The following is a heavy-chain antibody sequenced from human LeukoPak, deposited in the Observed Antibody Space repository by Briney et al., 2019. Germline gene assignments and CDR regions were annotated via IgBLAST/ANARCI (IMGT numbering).Heavy chain of an antibody. CDR3: ARGPLRWELLNFDY. CDR1: GGTFSSYA. Sequence: GSSVKVSCKASGGTFSSYAISWVRQAPGQGLEWMGGIIPIFGTANYAQKFQGRVTMTRDTSTSTVYMELSSLRSEDTAVYYCARGPLRWELLNFDYWGQGTLVTVSS. V-gene: IGHV1-69*05. D-gene: IGHD1-26*01. J-gene: IGHJ4*02. CDR2: IIPIFGTA.